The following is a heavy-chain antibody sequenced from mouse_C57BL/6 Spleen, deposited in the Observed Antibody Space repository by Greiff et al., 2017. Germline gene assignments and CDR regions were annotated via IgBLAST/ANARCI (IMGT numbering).Heavy chain of an antibody. J-gene: IGHJ4*01. CDR1: GFSFNTYA. Sequence: EVKLQESGGGLVQPKGSLKLSCAASGFSFNTYAMNWVRQAPGKGVEWVARIRSKSNNYATYYADSVKDRFTISRDDSESMLYLQMHNLKTDDTAVYYCVVYYYGSSPYAMDYWGQGTSVTVSS. V-gene: IGHV10-1*01. CDR2: IRSKSNNYAT. D-gene: IGHD1-1*01. CDR3: VVYYYGSSPYAMDY.